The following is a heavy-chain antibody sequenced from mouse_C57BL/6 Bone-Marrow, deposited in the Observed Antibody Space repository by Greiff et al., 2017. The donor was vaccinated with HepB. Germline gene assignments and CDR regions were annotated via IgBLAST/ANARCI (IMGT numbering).Heavy chain of an antibody. J-gene: IGHJ3*01. CDR2: IYPSDSET. D-gene: IGHD6-2*01. Sequence: QVQLQQPGAELVRPGSSVKLSCKASGYTFTSYWMDWVKQRPGQGLEWIGNIYPSDSETHYNPKFKDKATLTVDKSSSTAYMQLSSLTSEDSAVYYCARASLWFAYWGQGTRVTVSA. V-gene: IGHV1-61*01. CDR3: ARASLWFAY. CDR1: GYTFTSYW.